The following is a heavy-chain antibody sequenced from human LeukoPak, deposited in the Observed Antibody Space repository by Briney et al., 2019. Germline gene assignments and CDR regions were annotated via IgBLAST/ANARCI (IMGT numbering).Heavy chain of an antibody. J-gene: IGHJ4*02. D-gene: IGHD3-10*01. Sequence: GGSLRLFCAASGHTFSSYGMHWVRQAPGKGLEWVAVISYDGSNKYYADSVKGRFTISRDNSKNTLYLQMNSLRAEDTAVYYCATSRVGFGELLYFWGQGTLVTVSS. V-gene: IGHV3-30*03. CDR3: ATSRVGFGELLYF. CDR2: ISYDGSNK. CDR1: GHTFSSYG.